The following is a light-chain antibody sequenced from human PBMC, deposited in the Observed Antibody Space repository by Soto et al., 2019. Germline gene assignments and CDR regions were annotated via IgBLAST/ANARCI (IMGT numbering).Light chain of an antibody. Sequence: QSVLTQPRSVSGSPGQSVTISCTGTTSDVGGYDYVSWYQQHPGKAPKLMIYDVSKRPSGVPDRFSGSKSGNTASLTISGLQAEDEADYYCCSYAGSYKVLFGGGTQLTVL. V-gene: IGLV2-11*01. J-gene: IGLJ2*01. CDR2: DVS. CDR3: CSYAGSYKVL. CDR1: TSDVGGYDY.